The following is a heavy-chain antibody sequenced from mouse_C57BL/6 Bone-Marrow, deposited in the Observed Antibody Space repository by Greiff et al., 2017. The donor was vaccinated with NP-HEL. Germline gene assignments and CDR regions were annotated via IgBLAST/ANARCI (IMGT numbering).Heavy chain of an antibody. CDR1: GYTFTSYG. Sequence: QVQLQQSGAELARPGASVKLSCKASGYTFTSYGISWVKQRTGQGLEWIGEHYPRRGPKYYTEKFKGKATLTADKSSSTAYMELRSLTSEDSAVYFCARYGYDWFAYWGQGTLVTVSA. J-gene: IGHJ3*01. CDR3: ARYGYDWFAY. D-gene: IGHD2-2*01. V-gene: IGHV1-81*01. CDR2: HYPRRGPK.